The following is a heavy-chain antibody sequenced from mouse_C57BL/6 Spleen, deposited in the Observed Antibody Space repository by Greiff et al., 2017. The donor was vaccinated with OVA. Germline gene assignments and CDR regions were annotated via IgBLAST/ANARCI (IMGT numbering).Heavy chain of an antibody. CDR3: ARNYFMDY. Sequence: QVQLKQSGAELVRPGTSVKVSCKASGYAFTNYLIEWVKQRPGQGLEWIGVVNPGSGGTNYNGKFKGKATLTADKSSSTAYMQLSSLTSEDSAVYFCARNYFMDYWGQGTSVTVSS. CDR2: VNPGSGGT. D-gene: IGHD2-1*01. J-gene: IGHJ4*01. CDR1: GYAFTNYL. V-gene: IGHV1-54*01.